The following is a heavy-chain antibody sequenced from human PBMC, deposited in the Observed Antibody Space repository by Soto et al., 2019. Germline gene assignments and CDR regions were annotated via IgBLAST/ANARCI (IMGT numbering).Heavy chain of an antibody. CDR2: ISYSGST. D-gene: IGHD3-9*01. V-gene: IGHV4-59*08. J-gene: IGHJ3*01. CDR1: GGSISGYY. Sequence: SETLSLTCTVSGGSISGYYWSWIRQSPEKGLEYIGYISYSGSTNYNPSLKSRVTTSLDTSKNQFSLKLSSVTAADTAIYYCASLNFDILTGYYAFDLWGQGTXVTVSS. CDR3: ASLNFDILTGYYAFDL.